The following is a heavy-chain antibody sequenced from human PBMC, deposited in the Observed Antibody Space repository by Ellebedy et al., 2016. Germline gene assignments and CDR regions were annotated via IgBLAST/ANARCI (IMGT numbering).Heavy chain of an antibody. J-gene: IGHJ4*02. CDR3: ARWAEVATIKYYFDF. V-gene: IGHV4-59*12. Sequence: SETLSLXCSVSGASIRAYYWSWIRQTPGKGLEHVGYIYHSGRSDYNPSFKGQVTMPVDTSKDQFSLQSTSVTAADSAVYYCARWAEVATIKYYFDFWGQGALVTVSS. CDR1: GASIRAYY. CDR2: IYHSGRS. D-gene: IGHD5-24*01.